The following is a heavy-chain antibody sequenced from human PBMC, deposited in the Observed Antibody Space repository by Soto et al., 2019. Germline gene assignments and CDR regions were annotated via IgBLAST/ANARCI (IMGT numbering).Heavy chain of an antibody. CDR2: ISYDGSNK. CDR3: ARASTPGYSSSWYYYYYYGMDV. V-gene: IGHV3-30-3*01. Sequence: PGGSLRLSCAASGFTFSSYAMHWVRQAPGKGLEWVAVISYDGSNKYYADSVKGRFTISRDNSKNTLYLQMNSLRAEDTAVYYCARASTPGYSSSWYYYYYYGMDVWGQGTTVTVSS. J-gene: IGHJ6*02. D-gene: IGHD6-13*01. CDR1: GFTFSSYA.